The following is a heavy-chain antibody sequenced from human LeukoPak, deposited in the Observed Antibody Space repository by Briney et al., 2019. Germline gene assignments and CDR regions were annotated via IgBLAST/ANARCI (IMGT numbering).Heavy chain of an antibody. CDR2: ISTYNGHT. Sequence: ASVKVSCKASGSTFTNFGISWVRQAPGQGLEWMGWISTYNGHTNYAQKLQGRVTMTTDTSTSTVYMEVRSLRSDDTAVYYCARGGHRRYYYDSSGREDAFDIWGQGTMVTVSS. CDR1: GSTFTNFG. J-gene: IGHJ3*02. D-gene: IGHD3-22*01. CDR3: ARGGHRRYYYDSSGREDAFDI. V-gene: IGHV1-18*01.